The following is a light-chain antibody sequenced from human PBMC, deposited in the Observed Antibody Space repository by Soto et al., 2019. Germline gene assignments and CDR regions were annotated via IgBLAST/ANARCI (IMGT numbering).Light chain of an antibody. CDR3: QQSGSSPGT. J-gene: IGKJ1*01. CDR2: GAS. Sequence: EIVLTQSPGTLSLSPGERATLSCRASQSVSSSYLAWYQQKPGQAPRLLIYGASSRATGIPDGFSGSGSGTDFTLTISRLEPEDFAVYYCQQSGSSPGTFGQGTKV. V-gene: IGKV3-20*01. CDR1: QSVSSSY.